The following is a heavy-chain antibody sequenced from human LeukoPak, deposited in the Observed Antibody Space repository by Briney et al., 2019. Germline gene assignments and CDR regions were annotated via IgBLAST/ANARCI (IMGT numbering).Heavy chain of an antibody. CDR3: ARSGRDYEAFDI. J-gene: IGHJ3*02. CDR2: INHSGST. Sequence: SETLSLTCTVSGGSISSSSYYWSWIRQPPGKGLEWIGEINHSGSTNYNPSLKSRVTISVDTSKNQFSLKLSSVTAADTAVYYCARSGRDYEAFDIWGQGTMVTVSS. V-gene: IGHV4-39*07. CDR1: GGSISSSSYY. D-gene: IGHD4-17*01.